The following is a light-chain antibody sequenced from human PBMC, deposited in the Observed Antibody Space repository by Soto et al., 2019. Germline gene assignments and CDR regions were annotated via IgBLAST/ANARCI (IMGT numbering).Light chain of an antibody. Sequence: QSALTQPPSVSGSPGQSVTISCTGTSTDFVSYNRVSWYQQPPGTAPKLMIYEVSKQPSGVPDRFSGSKSGNTASLTISGLQAAAEADYYCSLYTSENAYVFGTGTKLTVL. V-gene: IGLV2-18*01. CDR3: SLYTSENAYV. CDR2: EVS. CDR1: STDFVSYNR. J-gene: IGLJ1*01.